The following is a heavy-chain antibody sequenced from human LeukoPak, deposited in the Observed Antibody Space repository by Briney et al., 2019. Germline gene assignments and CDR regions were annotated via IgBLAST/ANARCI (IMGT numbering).Heavy chain of an antibody. CDR2: MNQDGSER. J-gene: IGHJ6*02. D-gene: IGHD3-16*01. V-gene: IGHV3-7*01. CDR1: GFTFSESW. Sequence: GGSLRLSCAASGFTFSESWMSWVRQAPGEGLEWVANMNQDGSERDYVDSVKGRFTISRDNARKSLYLQMSSPRAEDTAVYYCATYTHWVAGDVWGQGTTVTVSS. CDR3: ATYTHWVAGDV.